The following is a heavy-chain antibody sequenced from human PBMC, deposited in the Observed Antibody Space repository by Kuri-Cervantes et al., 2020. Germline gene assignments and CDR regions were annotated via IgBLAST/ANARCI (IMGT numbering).Heavy chain of an antibody. J-gene: IGHJ5*02. V-gene: IGHV3-30-3*01. CDR3: VRGRDTYYYGSGGEFDP. CDR1: GFTFSSYA. Sequence: GESLKISCAASGFTFSSYAMHWVRQAPGKGLEWVAVISYDGSNKYYADSVKGRFTISRDNSKNTLYLQMNSLRAEDTAVYYCVRGRDTYYYGSGGEFDPWGQGSLVTVSS. CDR2: ISYDGSNK. D-gene: IGHD3-10*01.